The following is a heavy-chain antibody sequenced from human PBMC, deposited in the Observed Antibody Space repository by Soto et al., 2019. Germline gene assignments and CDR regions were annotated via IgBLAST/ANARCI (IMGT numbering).Heavy chain of an antibody. CDR2: ITVVTGNT. V-gene: IGHV3-48*02. Sequence: EMQLVASGGGLVQPGGSLRLSCEASGFSMRGYSMCWVRQSAGKGLEWIAYITVVTGNTRYADSVKGRFTISAARGRNSVFLQLNSLRDEDTAVYYCVRDRDLGGDMAHGDLWGQGSLVTVSS. CDR1: GFSMRGYS. D-gene: IGHD2-21*01. J-gene: IGHJ4*01. CDR3: VRDRDLGGDMAHGDL.